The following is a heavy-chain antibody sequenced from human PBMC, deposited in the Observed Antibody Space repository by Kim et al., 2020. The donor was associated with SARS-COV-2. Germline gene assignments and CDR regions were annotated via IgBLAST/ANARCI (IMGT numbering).Heavy chain of an antibody. CDR1: GGSISSSNFY. CDR3: ARQLYGSGSYWYFDL. J-gene: IGHJ2*01. CDR2: IYYSGNT. D-gene: IGHD3-10*01. Sequence: SETLSLTCTVSGGSISSSNFYWGWIRQPPGKGLEWIARIYYSGNTYYNPSLKSRVTISVDTSKNQFSLKLSSVTAADTAVYYCARQLYGSGSYWYFDLWGRCTLVTVSS. V-gene: IGHV4-39*01.